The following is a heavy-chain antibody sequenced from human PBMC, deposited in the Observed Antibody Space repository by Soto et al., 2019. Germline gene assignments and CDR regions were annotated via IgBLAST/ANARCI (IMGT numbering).Heavy chain of an antibody. CDR3: ARGRDLLLMVYASNGYFDY. Sequence: SVKVSCKSSGGPCNNYVISWVLQVPEQGLEWMGGIIPKFGTAHYAQKFQGRVTITADESTTTAYMDLSSLRSEDTAVYYCARGRDLLLMVYASNGYFDYWGQGTLVTVSS. J-gene: IGHJ4*02. CDR1: GGPCNNYV. CDR2: IIPKFGTA. V-gene: IGHV1-69*13. D-gene: IGHD2-8*01.